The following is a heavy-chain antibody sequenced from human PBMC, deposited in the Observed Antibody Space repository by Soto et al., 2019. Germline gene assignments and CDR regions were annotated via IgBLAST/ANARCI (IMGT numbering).Heavy chain of an antibody. Sequence: QVQLVESGGGLVKPGGSLRLSCAASGFTFSDYYMRWIRQAPGKGLEWVSYISSNGSTIYYADSVKGRFTISRDNAKNAQYQQLKSLRAEDTAVYYWARGGGRIDFWSGYYFDYWGQGTLVTVSS. V-gene: IGHV3-11*01. D-gene: IGHD3-3*01. CDR2: ISSNGSTI. CDR3: ARGGGRIDFWSGYYFDY. J-gene: IGHJ4*02. CDR1: GFTFSDYY.